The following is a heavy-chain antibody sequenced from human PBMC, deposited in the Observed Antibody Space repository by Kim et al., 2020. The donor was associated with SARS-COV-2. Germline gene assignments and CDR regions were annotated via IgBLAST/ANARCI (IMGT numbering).Heavy chain of an antibody. D-gene: IGHD6-25*01. V-gene: IGHV3-30-3*01. CDR2: ISYDGSNK. CDR3: ARDSGSTFDL. J-gene: IGHJ2*01. CDR1: GFTFSSYA. Sequence: GGSLRLSCAASGFTFSSYAMHWVRQAPGKGLEGVALISYDGSNKYYADSVKGRFTISRDNSKNTLYLQMNSLRAEDTAVYYCARDSGSTFDLWGRGTLVT.